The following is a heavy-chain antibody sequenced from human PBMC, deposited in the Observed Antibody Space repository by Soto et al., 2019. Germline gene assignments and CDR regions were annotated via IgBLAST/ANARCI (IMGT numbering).Heavy chain of an antibody. CDR1: GGSISSYY. J-gene: IGHJ6*02. CDR2: IYYSGST. V-gene: IGHV4-59*01. Sequence: SETLSLTCTVSGGSISSYYWSWIRQPPGKGLEWIGYIYYSGSTNYNPSLKSRVTISVDTSKNQFSLKLSSVTAADTAVYYCARVGAAAGTRPTNYYYYYGMDVWGQGTTVTVSS. D-gene: IGHD6-13*01. CDR3: ARVGAAAGTRPTNYYYYYGMDV.